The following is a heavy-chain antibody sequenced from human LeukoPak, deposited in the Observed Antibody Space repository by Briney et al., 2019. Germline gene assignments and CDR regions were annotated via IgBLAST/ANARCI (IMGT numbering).Heavy chain of an antibody. V-gene: IGHV1-18*01. J-gene: IGHJ6*03. CDR3: ARQEMSGWYSFLASNYYYYYMDV. CDR1: GYTFTSYG. Sequence: ASVKVSCKASGYTFTSYGISWVRQAPGQGLEWMGWISAYNGNTNYARKLQGRVTMITDTSTSTAYMELRSLRSDDTAVYYCARQEMSGWYSFLASNYYYYYMDVWGKGTTVTVSS. CDR2: ISAYNGNT. D-gene: IGHD6-19*01.